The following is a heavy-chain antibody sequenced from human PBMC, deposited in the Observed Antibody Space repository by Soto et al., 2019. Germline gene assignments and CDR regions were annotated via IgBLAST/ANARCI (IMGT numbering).Heavy chain of an antibody. CDR3: ARLSLYYYDSSGYPGLDY. D-gene: IGHD3-22*01. CDR1: GGSISSSSYY. V-gene: IGHV4-39*07. CDR2: IYYSGST. J-gene: IGHJ4*02. Sequence: SETLSLTCTVSGGSISSSSYYWGWIRQPPGKGLEWIGYIYYSGSTYYNPSLKSRVTISVDTSKNQFSLKLSSVTAADTAMYYCARLSLYYYDSSGYPGLDYWGQGTLVTVSS.